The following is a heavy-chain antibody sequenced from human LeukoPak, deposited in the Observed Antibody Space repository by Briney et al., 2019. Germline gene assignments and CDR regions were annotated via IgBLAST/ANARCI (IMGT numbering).Heavy chain of an antibody. J-gene: IGHJ4*02. CDR2: ISGSGGST. Sequence: TGGSLRLSCAASGFTFSSYAMSWVRQAPGKGLEWVSAISGSGGSTYHADSVKGRFTISRDNSKNTLYLQMNSLRAEDTAVYYCAKHPQLRYFDWFPTFFDWGQGTLVTVSS. V-gene: IGHV3-23*01. CDR3: AKHPQLRYFDWFPTFFD. D-gene: IGHD3-9*01. CDR1: GFTFSSYA.